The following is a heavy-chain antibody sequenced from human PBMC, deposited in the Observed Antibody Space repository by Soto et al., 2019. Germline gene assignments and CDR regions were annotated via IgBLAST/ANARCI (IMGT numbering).Heavy chain of an antibody. J-gene: IGHJ6*01. CDR1: GDSVSSNIAA. CDR3: ARAPISGDWNYSYYYGMDV. V-gene: IGHV6-1*01. Sequence: SQTRSVTCAIPGDSVSSNIAAWHCIRQSPSRGLERLGRTYYRSKCYNDYALSVKSRITINPHTSKNQFSLQLNSVTPEDTAVYYGARAPISGDWNYSYYYGMDVWGQGTPFTVSS. CDR2: TYYRSKCYN. D-gene: IGHD1-1*01.